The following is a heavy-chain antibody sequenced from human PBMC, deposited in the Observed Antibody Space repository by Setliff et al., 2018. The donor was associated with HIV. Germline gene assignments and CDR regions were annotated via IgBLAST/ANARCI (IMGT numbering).Heavy chain of an antibody. D-gene: IGHD6-25*01. V-gene: IGHV4-61*01. CDR3: ARYSPRGYTLTGPY. CDR2: IYYSGST. CDR1: GGSVSSGSYY. Sequence: SETLPLTCTVSGGSVSSGSYYWSWIRQPPGKGLEWIGYIYYSGSTKHNPSLKSRVTISLDTSKNQFSLKLTSVAAADTAVYYCARYSPRGYTLTGPYWGQGTLVTGSS. J-gene: IGHJ4*02.